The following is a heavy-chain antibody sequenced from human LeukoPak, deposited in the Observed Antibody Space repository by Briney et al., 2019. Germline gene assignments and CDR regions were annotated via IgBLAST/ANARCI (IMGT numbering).Heavy chain of an antibody. CDR2: IYYSGST. CDR3: ARDPTYYDILTGYYKSGAFDI. Sequence: PSETLSLTCTVSGGSISSHYWSWIRQPPGKGLEWIGYIYYSGSTNYSPSLKSRVTISVDTSKNQFSLKLSSVTAADTAVYYCARDPTYYDILTGYYKSGAFDIWGQGTMVTVSS. CDR1: GGSISSHY. V-gene: IGHV4-59*11. D-gene: IGHD3-9*01. J-gene: IGHJ3*02.